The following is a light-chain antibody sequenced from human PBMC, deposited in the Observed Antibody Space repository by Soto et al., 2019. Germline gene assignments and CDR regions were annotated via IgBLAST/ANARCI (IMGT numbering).Light chain of an antibody. J-gene: IGKJ2*01. CDR3: QQSDSTPYT. CDR1: QTISTY. Sequence: DIQMTQSPSSLSASVGDRVTITCRASQTISTYLNWYQQKPGKAPRLLIYDASSLLSGVPSRFSGSGSGTDFSLTIASLQPEDFSTYSCQQSDSTPYTFGQGTKVKI. V-gene: IGKV1-39*01. CDR2: DAS.